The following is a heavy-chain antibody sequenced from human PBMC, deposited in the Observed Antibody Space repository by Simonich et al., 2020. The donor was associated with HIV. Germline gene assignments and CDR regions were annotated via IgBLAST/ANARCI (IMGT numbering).Heavy chain of an antibody. V-gene: IGHV3-53*01. D-gene: IGHD1-26*01. CDR1: GFTVSSNY. Sequence: EVQLVESGGGLVQPGRSLRLSCAASGFTVSSNYMSWVRQAPGKGLDWVSVIYSGGSTYYADSVKGRFTISRDNSKNTLYLQINSLRAEDTAVYYCARLYSGSYGDYYGMDVWGQGTTVTVSS. CDR2: IYSGGST. J-gene: IGHJ6*02. CDR3: ARLYSGSYGDYYGMDV.